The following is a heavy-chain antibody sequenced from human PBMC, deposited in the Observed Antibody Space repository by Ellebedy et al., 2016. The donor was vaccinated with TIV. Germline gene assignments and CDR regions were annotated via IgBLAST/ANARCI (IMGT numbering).Heavy chain of an antibody. CDR1: GFTFSTYA. CDR3: ARSRYFGSGSYSDY. Sequence: PGGSLRLSCAASGFTFSTYAMSWVRQAPGRGLEWVSTISGSGGGTYYTDSVKGRFTISRDNSKNTLYLQMNSLRAGDTAIYYCARSRYFGSGSYSDYWGQGTLVTVSS. J-gene: IGHJ4*02. D-gene: IGHD3-10*01. V-gene: IGHV3-23*01. CDR2: ISGSGGGT.